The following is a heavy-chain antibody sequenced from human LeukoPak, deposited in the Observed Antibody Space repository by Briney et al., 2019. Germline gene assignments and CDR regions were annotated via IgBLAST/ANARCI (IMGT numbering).Heavy chain of an antibody. J-gene: IGHJ4*02. CDR3: ARYDVWGTYRAFDY. Sequence: SETLSLTCTVSDYSISNGYFWGWIRQPPGKGLEWIGSIYHSGSTYYNPSLKSRVTISVDTSKNQFSLKLSSVTAADTAVYYCARYDVWGTYRAFDYWGQGTLVTVSS. D-gene: IGHD3-16*02. CDR1: DYSISNGYF. V-gene: IGHV4-38-2*02. CDR2: IYHSGST.